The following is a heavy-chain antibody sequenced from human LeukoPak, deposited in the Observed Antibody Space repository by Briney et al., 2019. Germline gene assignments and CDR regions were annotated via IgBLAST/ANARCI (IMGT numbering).Heavy chain of an antibody. Sequence: PGGSLRLSCAASGFTVTSNYMSWVRQAPGKGLEWVSVIYSGGSTYYADSVKGRFTISRDNSKNTLYLQMNSLRAEDTAVYYCARDVGGSSSGFVDYWGQGTLVTASS. CDR1: GFTVTSNY. D-gene: IGHD6-6*01. CDR2: IYSGGST. CDR3: ARDVGGSSSGFVDY. V-gene: IGHV3-66*02. J-gene: IGHJ4*02.